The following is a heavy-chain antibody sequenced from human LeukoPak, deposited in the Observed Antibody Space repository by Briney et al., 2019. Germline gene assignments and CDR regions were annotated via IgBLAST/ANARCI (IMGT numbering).Heavy chain of an antibody. J-gene: IGHJ5*02. D-gene: IGHD3-16*02. V-gene: IGHV4-61*02. CDR1: GGSISNGIYY. CDR3: GRDLNGVTDP. Sequence: SQTLSLTCTVSGGSISNGIYYWSWIRQPAGKGLEWIGRIYSSGNTNYNPSLKSRVTISVDTSKNQFSLKLSSVTAADTAMYYCGRDLNGVTDPWGQGTLVTVSS. CDR2: IYSSGNT.